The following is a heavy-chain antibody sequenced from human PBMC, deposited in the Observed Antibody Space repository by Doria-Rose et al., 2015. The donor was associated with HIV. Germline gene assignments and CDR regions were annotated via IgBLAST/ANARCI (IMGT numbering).Heavy chain of an antibody. Sequence: VQLQESGGGLVQPGRSLRPSCVGSGFSFESYAMHWVRLAPGKGLEWVAGTSWDSGAKGNADSVEGRFTISRDNAKKSVYLEMRSLRPEDTAFYYCAKAPIIGPKYYFYMDVWGKGTSVTVSS. V-gene: IGHV3-9*01. CDR1: GFSFESYA. D-gene: IGHD3-3*01. CDR2: TSWDSGAK. J-gene: IGHJ6*03. CDR3: AKAPIIGPKYYFYMDV.